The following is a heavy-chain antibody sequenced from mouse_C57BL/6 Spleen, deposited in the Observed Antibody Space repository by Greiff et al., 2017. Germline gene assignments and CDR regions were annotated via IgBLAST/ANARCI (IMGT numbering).Heavy chain of an antibody. CDR3: ARGGYYGSSYRFAY. V-gene: IGHV1-55*01. CDR1: GYTFTSYW. J-gene: IGHJ3*01. CDR2: IYPGSGSP. Sequence: QVQLQQPGAELVKPGASVKMSCKASGYTFTSYWITWVKQRPGQGLEWIGDIYPGSGSPNYNEKFKSKATLTVDTSSSTAYMQLSSLTSEDSAVYYCARGGYYGSSYRFAYWGQGTLVTVSA. D-gene: IGHD1-1*01.